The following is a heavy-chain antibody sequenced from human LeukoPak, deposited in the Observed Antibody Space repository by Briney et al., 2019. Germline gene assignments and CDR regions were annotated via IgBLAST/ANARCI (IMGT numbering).Heavy chain of an antibody. J-gene: IGHJ5*02. CDR2: INPNSGGT. CDR1: GYTFTGYF. CDR3: ARDNYYDFWSGYSTHANNWFDP. D-gene: IGHD3-3*01. V-gene: IGHV1-2*06. Sequence: ASVKVSCKASGYTFTGYFMHWVRQAPGQGLEWMGRINPNSGGTNNAQKFQGTVTMTRDTSISTAYMELSRLRSDDTAVYYCARDNYYDFWSGYSTHANNWFDPWGQGTLVTVSS.